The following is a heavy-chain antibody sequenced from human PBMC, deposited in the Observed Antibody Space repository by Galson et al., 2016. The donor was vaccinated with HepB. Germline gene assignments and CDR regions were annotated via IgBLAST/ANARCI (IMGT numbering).Heavy chain of an antibody. D-gene: IGHD6-6*01. CDR1: GLNFWTYW. J-gene: IGHJ4*02. V-gene: IGHV3-7*03. CDR3: AKDMRPRQPNYSSSSGFDS. Sequence: SLRLSCAASGLNFWTYWMTWVRQAPGKGPEWVASISHDVRDPRYVHSVKGRFTISRDNARKSLYLQMNSLRAEDTAFYYCAKDMRPRQPNYSSSSGFDSWGQGTLVTVSS. CDR2: ISHDVRDP.